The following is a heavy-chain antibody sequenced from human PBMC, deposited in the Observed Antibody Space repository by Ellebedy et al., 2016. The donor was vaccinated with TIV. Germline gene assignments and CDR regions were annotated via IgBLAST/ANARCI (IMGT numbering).Heavy chain of an antibody. V-gene: IGHV4-34*01. D-gene: IGHD3-10*01. CDR1: GGSFSGYY. CDR3: ARGRATMVRGYYYGMDV. CDR2: INHSGNT. Sequence: SETLSLTCAVYGGSFSGYYWSWIRQPPGKGLEWIGEINHSGNTNYNPSLKSRVTVSVDTSKNQFSLKLSSVTAADTAVYYCARGRATMVRGYYYGMDVWGQGTTVTVSS. J-gene: IGHJ6*02.